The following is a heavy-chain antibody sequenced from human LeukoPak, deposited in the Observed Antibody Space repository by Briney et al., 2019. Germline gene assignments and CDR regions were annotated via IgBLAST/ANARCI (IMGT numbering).Heavy chain of an antibody. CDR3: ARDLENDYGMDV. CDR2: INPNSGAT. CDR1: GYTFTGYY. J-gene: IGHJ6*02. V-gene: IGHV1-2*04. Sequence: GASVKVSCKASGYTFTGYYMHWVRQAPGQGLEWMGWINPNSGATNYAQKFQGWVTMTRDTSISTACMELSRLRSDDTAVYYCARDLENDYGMDVWGQGTTVTVSS. D-gene: IGHD5-24*01.